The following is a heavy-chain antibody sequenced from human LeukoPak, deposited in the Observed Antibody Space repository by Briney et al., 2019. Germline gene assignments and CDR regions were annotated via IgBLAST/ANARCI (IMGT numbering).Heavy chain of an antibody. Sequence: SETLSLTRTVSGGSISSSYWSWIRQLPGKGLEWIGYIYYSASTNYNLSLKSRVTISVDTSKNQFSLKPSSMTAADTAVYYCARSAYYYDGSDYYYFDYWGQGTLVTVSS. CDR3: ARSAYYYDGSDYYYFDY. CDR2: IYYSAST. J-gene: IGHJ4*02. CDR1: GGSISSSY. V-gene: IGHV4-59*01. D-gene: IGHD3-22*01.